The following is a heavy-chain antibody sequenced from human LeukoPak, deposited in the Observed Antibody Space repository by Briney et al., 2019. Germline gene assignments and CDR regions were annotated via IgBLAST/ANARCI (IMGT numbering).Heavy chain of an antibody. D-gene: IGHD3-10*01. J-gene: IGHJ4*02. CDR3: ARWRYGLGLYYFDH. V-gene: IGHV5-51*01. CDR2: IYPGDSDT. CDR1: GYSFTSYW. Sequence: GESLKISCKGSGYSFTSYWIGWVRQMPGKGLEWMGIIYPGDSDTRYRPSFQGQVTISADKSISTAHLQWSSLKASDTAIYYCARWRYGLGLYYFDHWGQGTLVTVSS.